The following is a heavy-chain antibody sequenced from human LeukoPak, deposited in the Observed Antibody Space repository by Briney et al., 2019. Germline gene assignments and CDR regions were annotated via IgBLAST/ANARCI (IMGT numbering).Heavy chain of an antibody. J-gene: IGHJ6*03. D-gene: IGHD2-2*01. Sequence: SETLSLTCSVSGGSLSIYYWLWMPQPAGKGLVWIGRIYTWGNTNYNPSLKSRVTMSVDTSKNQFSLKLSSVTAADTAVYYCAREGDIVVVPAASYYYYMDVWGKGTTVTVSS. CDR3: AREGDIVVVPAASYYYYMDV. CDR1: GGSLSIYY. CDR2: IYTWGNT. V-gene: IGHV4-4*07.